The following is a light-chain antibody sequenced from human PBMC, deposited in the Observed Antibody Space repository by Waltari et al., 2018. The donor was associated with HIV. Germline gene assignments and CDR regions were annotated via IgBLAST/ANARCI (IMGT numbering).Light chain of an antibody. CDR3: NSRDSSGNHLV. Sequence: SSELTQDPAVSVALGQTVRITCQGDSLRSYYASRYQQKPGQAPVLVIYGKNNRPSGIADRFSGSNSGNPASLTITGAQAEDEADYYCNSRDSSGNHLVFGGGTKLTVL. V-gene: IGLV3-19*01. CDR2: GKN. CDR1: SLRSYY. J-gene: IGLJ2*01.